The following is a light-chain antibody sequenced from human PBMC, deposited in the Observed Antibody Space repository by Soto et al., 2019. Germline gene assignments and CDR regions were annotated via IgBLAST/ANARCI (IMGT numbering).Light chain of an antibody. CDR3: AAWDDSLNGPV. CDR2: SNN. J-gene: IGLJ2*01. Sequence: QSVLTQPPSASGTPGQRVTISCSGSSSNIGSNTVNWYQQLPGTAPKLLIYSNNQRPSGVPDRFSGSKSGTSASLAISGLQSEDEADYYRAAWDDSLNGPVFGGGTKLTVL. V-gene: IGLV1-44*01. CDR1: SSNIGSNT.